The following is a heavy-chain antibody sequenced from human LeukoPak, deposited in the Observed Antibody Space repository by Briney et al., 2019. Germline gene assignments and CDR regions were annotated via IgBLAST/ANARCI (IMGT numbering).Heavy chain of an antibody. CDR2: IYSGGST. J-gene: IGHJ4*02. V-gene: IGHV3-53*01. D-gene: IGHD2-2*01. CDR1: GFTFSSYA. CDR3: ARGGGYCSSTSCYLPFDY. Sequence: GGSLRLSCAASGFTFSSYAIHWVRQAPGKGLEWVSLIYSGGSTFYTDSVEGRFTISRDNSKNTLYLQMNSLRAEDTAVYYCARGGGYCSSTSCYLPFDYWGQGTLVTVSS.